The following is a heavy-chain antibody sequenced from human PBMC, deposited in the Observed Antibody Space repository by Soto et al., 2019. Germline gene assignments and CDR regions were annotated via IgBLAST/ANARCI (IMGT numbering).Heavy chain of an antibody. V-gene: IGHV3-64*02. CDR1: GFTFSSYA. J-gene: IGHJ6*02. CDR3: ARGSGPTYYYYGMDV. D-gene: IGHD3-10*01. CDR2: ISSNGGST. Sequence: PGGSLRLSCAASGFTFSSYAMHWVRQAPGKGLEYVSAISSNGGSTYYADSVKGRFTISRDNSKNTPYLQMGSLRAEDMAVYYCARGSGPTYYYYGMDVWGQGTTVTVSS.